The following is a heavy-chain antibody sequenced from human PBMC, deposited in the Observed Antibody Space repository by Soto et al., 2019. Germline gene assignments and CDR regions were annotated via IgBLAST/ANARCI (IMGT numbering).Heavy chain of an antibody. CDR1: GFTFDDYA. CDR3: AKDRGSGIYLANSPYYGMYV. V-gene: IGHV3-9*01. J-gene: IGHJ6*02. D-gene: IGHD3-10*01. Sequence: GGSLRLSCAASGFTFDDYAMHWVRQAPGKGLEWVSGINWNSGRIGYADSVKGRFTISRDNAKTSLYLQMNSLRAEDTALYYCAKDRGSGIYLANSPYYGMYVCAQRTTLPVSS. CDR2: INWNSGRI.